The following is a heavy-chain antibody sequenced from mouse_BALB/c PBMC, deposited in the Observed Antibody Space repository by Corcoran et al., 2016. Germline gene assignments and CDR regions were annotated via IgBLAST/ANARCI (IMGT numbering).Heavy chain of an antibody. CDR1: DYSFTGYT. CDR3: AREDDDYYAMDY. V-gene: IGHV1-18*01. CDR2: INPYNGGT. J-gene: IGHJ4*01. Sequence: EVQLQQSGTELVKPGASMKISCKAADYSFTGYTMNWVKQSHGKNLEWIGLINPYNGGTSYNQKFKGKATLTVDKSSSTAYMELLSLTSEDSAVYYCAREDDDYYAMDYWGQGTSVTVSS.